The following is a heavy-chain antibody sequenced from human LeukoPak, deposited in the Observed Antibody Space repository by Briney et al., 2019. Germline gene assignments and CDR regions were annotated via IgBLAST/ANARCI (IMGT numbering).Heavy chain of an antibody. V-gene: IGHV1-69*04. Sequence: ASVKVSCKASGGTFSSYAISWVRQAPGQGLEWMGRIIPILGIANYAQKFQGRVTITADKSTSTAYMELSSLRSEDTAVYYCARDPSAVADGFDPRGQGTLVTVSS. D-gene: IGHD6-19*01. CDR1: GGTFSSYA. J-gene: IGHJ5*02. CDR3: ARDPSAVADGFDP. CDR2: IIPILGIA.